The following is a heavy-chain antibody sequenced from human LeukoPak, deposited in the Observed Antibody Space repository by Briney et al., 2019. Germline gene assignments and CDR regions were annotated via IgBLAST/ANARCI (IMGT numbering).Heavy chain of an antibody. CDR1: GYTFTSYD. CDR2: MNPNSGNT. CDR3: ARVLAAAGMSYYYYYMDV. D-gene: IGHD6-13*01. J-gene: IGHJ6*03. V-gene: IGHV1-8*01. Sequence: ASVKVSCKASGYTFTSYDINWVRQATGQGLEWMGWMNPNSGNTGYAQKFQGRVTMTRNTSISTAYMELSSLRSEDTAVYYCARVLAAAGMSYYYYYMDVWGKGTTVTVSS.